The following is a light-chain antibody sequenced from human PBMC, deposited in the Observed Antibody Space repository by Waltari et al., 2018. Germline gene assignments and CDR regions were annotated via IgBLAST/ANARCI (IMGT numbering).Light chain of an antibody. J-gene: IGKJ2*01. CDR1: QSLDSTY. CDR2: GAS. Sequence: EIVLTQSPGTLSLSPGESAPLSCRASQSLDSTYLSWYQLKPGQAPRRLIYGASSRAAGIPERFSGSGSGTDFTLTISRLEPEDFAVYYCQQYNKSPYTFGQGTKLRIK. V-gene: IGKV3-20*01. CDR3: QQYNKSPYT.